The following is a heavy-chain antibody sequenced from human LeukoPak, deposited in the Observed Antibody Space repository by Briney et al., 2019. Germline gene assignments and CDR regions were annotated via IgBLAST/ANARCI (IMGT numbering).Heavy chain of an antibody. CDR2: IKTKADSYAT. J-gene: IGHJ4*02. D-gene: IGHD2-2*01. V-gene: IGHV3-73*01. Sequence: PGGSLTLSCTAPGFTFSVSAMHWIRQPSGKGLECVGSIKTKADSYATAFAASVKGLFTISRDDSENTAYLQMDSLITEDTAVYYCTRLTTCTTTSCFFDFWGQGTLVTVSS. CDR1: GFTFSVSA. CDR3: TRLTTCTTTSCFFDF.